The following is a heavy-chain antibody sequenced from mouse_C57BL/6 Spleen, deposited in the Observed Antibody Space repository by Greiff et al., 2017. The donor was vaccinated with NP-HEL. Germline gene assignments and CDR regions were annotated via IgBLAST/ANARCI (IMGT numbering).Heavy chain of an antibody. J-gene: IGHJ4*01. CDR1: GFNIKNTY. CDR3: ARSIYDALPRGWDYAMDY. V-gene: IGHV14-3*01. Sequence: EVQLQQSVAELVRPGASVKLSCTASGFNIKNTYMHWVKQRPEQGLEWIGRIDPANGNTKYAPKFQGKATITADTSSNTAYLQLNSLTSEDTAIYYCARSIYDALPRGWDYAMDYWGQGTSVTVSS. D-gene: IGHD2-3*01. CDR2: IDPANGNT.